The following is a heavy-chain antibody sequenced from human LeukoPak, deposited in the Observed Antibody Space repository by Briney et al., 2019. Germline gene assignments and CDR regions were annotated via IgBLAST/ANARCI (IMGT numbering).Heavy chain of an antibody. J-gene: IGHJ5*02. CDR1: GDSISTYY. D-gene: IGHD5-12*01. Sequence: PSETLSLTCTASGDSISTYYWSWIRQPPGKGLEWIGYIYYSGTTNYNPSLKSRVTMSVDTSKNHFSLRLSSVTAADTAVYYCARVGGYDLGDWFNPWGQGTLVTVSS. CDR2: IYYSGTT. CDR3: ARVGGYDLGDWFNP. V-gene: IGHV4-59*01.